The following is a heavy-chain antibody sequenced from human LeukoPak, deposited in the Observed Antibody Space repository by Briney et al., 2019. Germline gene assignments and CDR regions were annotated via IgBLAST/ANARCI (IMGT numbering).Heavy chain of an antibody. CDR2: ISSSSSYI. V-gene: IGHV3-21*01. D-gene: IGHD4-17*01. CDR1: GLTFSSYS. CDR3: ARPPRAGTTPLN. J-gene: IGHJ4*02. Sequence: GGSLRLTCAASGLTFSSYSMNWVRQAPGKGLEGVSSISSSSSYIYYAESVKGRFTISRDNAKNSLYLQMNSLRAEDTAVDYCARPPRAGTTPLNWGQGTLVTVSS.